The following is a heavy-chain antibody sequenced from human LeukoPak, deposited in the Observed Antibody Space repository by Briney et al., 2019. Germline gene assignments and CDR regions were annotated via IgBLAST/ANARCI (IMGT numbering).Heavy chain of an antibody. Sequence: GGSLRLSCGASGFTLSSYSMNWVRQAPGKGPEWVSSISSSSSYIYYADSVKGRFTVSRDNAKNSLYLQMNSLRAEDTAVYYCAREEGTDCGGDCYSGYWGQGTLVTVSS. D-gene: IGHD2-21*02. CDR2: ISSSSSYI. J-gene: IGHJ4*02. V-gene: IGHV3-21*01. CDR1: GFTLSSYS. CDR3: AREEGTDCGGDCYSGY.